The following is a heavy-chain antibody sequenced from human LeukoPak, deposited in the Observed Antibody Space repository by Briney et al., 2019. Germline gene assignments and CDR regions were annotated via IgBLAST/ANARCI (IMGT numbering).Heavy chain of an antibody. J-gene: IGHJ3*02. CDR2: IKQDGSET. CDR3: AKSPGNDAFDI. D-gene: IGHD3-10*01. CDR1: EFTFSSYW. V-gene: IGHV3-7*03. Sequence: GGSLRLSCAASEFTFSSYWMNWVRQAPGKGLEWVANIKQDGSETYYVDSVKGRFTISRDNAKNSLYLQMNSLRAEDTALYYCAKSPGNDAFDIWGQGTMVTVSS.